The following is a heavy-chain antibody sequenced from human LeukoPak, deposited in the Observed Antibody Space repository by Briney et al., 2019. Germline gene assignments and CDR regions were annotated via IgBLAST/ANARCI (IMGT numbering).Heavy chain of an antibody. CDR3: ARGRRVPAAKVYNWFDP. CDR2: MNPNSGNT. CDR1: GYTFTSYD. D-gene: IGHD2-2*01. J-gene: IGHJ5*02. V-gene: IGHV1-8*01. Sequence: ASVKVSCKASGYTFTSYDISWVRQATGQGLEWMGWMNPNSGNTGYAQKFQGRVTMTRNTSISTAYMELSSLRSEDTAVYYCARGRRVPAAKVYNWFDPRGQGTLVTVSS.